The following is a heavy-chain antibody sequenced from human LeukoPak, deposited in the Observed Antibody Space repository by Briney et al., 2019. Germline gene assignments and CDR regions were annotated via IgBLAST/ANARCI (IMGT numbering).Heavy chain of an antibody. Sequence: GESLKISCAASGFTFTTYWMTWVRQAPGKGLEWVANIKQDGSQKYYVDSVKGRFTISRDNAKNSLYLQMNSPKAEDTAVYYCARENWANDYWGQGTLVTVSS. V-gene: IGHV3-7*01. CDR2: IKQDGSQK. CDR1: GFTFTTYW. J-gene: IGHJ4*02. D-gene: IGHD7-27*01. CDR3: ARENWANDY.